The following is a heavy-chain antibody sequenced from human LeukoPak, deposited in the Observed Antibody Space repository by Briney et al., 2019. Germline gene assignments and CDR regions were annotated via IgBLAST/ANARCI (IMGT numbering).Heavy chain of an antibody. V-gene: IGHV4-61*05. CDR3: ARFMDWNWFDP. CDR1: GGSISSSSYY. J-gene: IGHJ5*02. D-gene: IGHD3/OR15-3a*01. CDR2: IYYSGST. Sequence: SETLSLTCTVSGGSISSSSYYWGWIRQPPGKGLEWIGYIYYSGSTNYNPSLKSRVTISVDKSKNQFSLKLSSVTAADTAVYYCARFMDWNWFDPWGQGTLVTVSS.